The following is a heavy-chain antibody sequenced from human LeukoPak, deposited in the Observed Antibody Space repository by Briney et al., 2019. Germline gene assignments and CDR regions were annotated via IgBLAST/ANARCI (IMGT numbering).Heavy chain of an antibody. Sequence: QPGGSLRLSCAGSGFTFTNFAMTWVRQAPGKGLEWVSSMGPSGDTYYVDSVKGRFSISRDNSKNTLYLQMNSLRAEDTAVYYCAKEQYNWNSLFDYWGQGTLVTVSS. CDR3: AKEQYNWNSLFDY. CDR2: MGPSGDT. CDR1: GFTFTNFA. J-gene: IGHJ4*02. V-gene: IGHV3-23*01. D-gene: IGHD1-20*01.